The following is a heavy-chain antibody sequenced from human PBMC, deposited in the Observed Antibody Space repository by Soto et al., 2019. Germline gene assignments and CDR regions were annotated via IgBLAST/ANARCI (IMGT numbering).Heavy chain of an antibody. CDR1: GFNFNNYA. Sequence: EVQLLESGGGSVQPGGSLRLSCEASGFNFNNYAMTWVRQAPGRGLEWVSIISGSGGSTYFADSVKGRFTTSRDNSKNTLYLQMNSLRADDTAVYYCARALVEVIVEFNFDYWGQGTLVTVSS. CDR3: ARALVEVIVEFNFDY. J-gene: IGHJ4*02. D-gene: IGHD2-21*01. V-gene: IGHV3-23*01. CDR2: ISGSGGST.